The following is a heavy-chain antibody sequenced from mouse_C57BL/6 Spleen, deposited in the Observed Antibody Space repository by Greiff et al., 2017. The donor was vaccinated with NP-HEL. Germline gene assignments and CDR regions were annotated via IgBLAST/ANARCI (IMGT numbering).Heavy chain of an antibody. V-gene: IGHV5-6*02. CDR1: GFTFSSYG. D-gene: IGHD4-1*01. CDR3: ASLTAFAY. CDR2: ISSGGSYT. Sequence: DVKLVESGGDLVKPGGSLKLSCAASGFTFSSYGMSWVRQTPDKMLEWVATISSGGSYTYFPDTVKGRFTISRDNAKNTLYLQRISLKSEDTAMYYCASLTAFAYWGQGTLVTVSA. J-gene: IGHJ3*01.